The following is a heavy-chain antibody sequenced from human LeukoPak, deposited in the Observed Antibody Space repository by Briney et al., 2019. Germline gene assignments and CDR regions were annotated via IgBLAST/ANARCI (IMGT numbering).Heavy chain of an antibody. CDR2: ISYDGSNK. J-gene: IGHJ4*02. CDR1: GITFNSYG. Sequence: GGSLRLSCAASGITFNSYGMHWVRPAPGKGLEWVAAISYDGSNKYYADSVKGRFTISRDNSKNTLYLEMIALRREDTAVYYCAKGPVSGSRSPLDYWGQGTQVTVSS. V-gene: IGHV3-30*18. D-gene: IGHD1-26*01. CDR3: AKGPVSGSRSPLDY.